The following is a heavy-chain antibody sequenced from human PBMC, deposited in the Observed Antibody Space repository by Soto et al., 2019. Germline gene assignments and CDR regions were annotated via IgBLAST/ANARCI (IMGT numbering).Heavy chain of an antibody. D-gene: IGHD2-15*01. J-gene: IGHJ6*02. CDR3: ASAPQDIVVVVAAYDYYYYGMDV. CDR1: GGTFSSYA. Sequence: QVQLVQSGAEVKKPGSSVKVSCKASGGTFSSYAISWVRQAPGQGLEWMGGIIPIFGTANYAQKFHGRVTITADESTSTAYMELSSLRSEDTAVYYCASAPQDIVVVVAAYDYYYYGMDVWGQWTTVTVSS. CDR2: IIPIFGTA. V-gene: IGHV1-69*12.